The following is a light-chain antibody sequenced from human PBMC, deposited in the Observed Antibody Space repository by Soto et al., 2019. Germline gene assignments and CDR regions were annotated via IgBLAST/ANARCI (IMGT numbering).Light chain of an antibody. J-gene: IGKJ1*01. Sequence: DIQMAQSPSTLSASVGDRVTIACRASQSINSWLAWYQQKPGTAPKLLIYKASSLESGVPSRFSGSGSGTEFTLTTSSLQPDDFATYYCQQYITYPWTFGQGTKVEIK. CDR3: QQYITYPWT. CDR2: KAS. CDR1: QSINSW. V-gene: IGKV1-5*03.